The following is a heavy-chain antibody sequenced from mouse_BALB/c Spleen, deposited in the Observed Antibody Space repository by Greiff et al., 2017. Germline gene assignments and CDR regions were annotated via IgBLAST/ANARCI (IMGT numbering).Heavy chain of an antibody. D-gene: IGHD4-1*01. CDR1: GFTFSNYW. CDR2: IRLKSNNYAT. CDR3: TRSGGPWFAY. V-gene: IGHV6-6*02. Sequence: EVKLMESGGGLVQPGGSMKLSCVASGFTFSNYWMNWVRQSPEKGLEWVAEIRLKSNNYATHYAESVKGRFTISRDDSKSSVYLQMNNLRAEDTGIYYCTRSGGPWFAYWGQGTLVTVSA. J-gene: IGHJ3*01.